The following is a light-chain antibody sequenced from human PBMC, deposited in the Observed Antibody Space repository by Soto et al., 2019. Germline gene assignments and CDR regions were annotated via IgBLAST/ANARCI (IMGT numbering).Light chain of an antibody. CDR3: CSYAGGFTWV. CDR1: SSDIGGYNY. CDR2: DVT. Sequence: QSALTQPRSVSGSPGQSVTISCTGTSSDIGGYNYVSWYQQNPGKAPKLMIYDVTNRPSGVPDRFSGSKSGNTASLTISGLQAEDEADYYCCSYAGGFTWVFGGGTKLTVL. V-gene: IGLV2-11*01. J-gene: IGLJ3*02.